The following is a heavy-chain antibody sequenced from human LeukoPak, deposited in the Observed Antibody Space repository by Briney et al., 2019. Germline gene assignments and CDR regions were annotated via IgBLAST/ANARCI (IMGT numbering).Heavy chain of an antibody. D-gene: IGHD3-9*01. Sequence: ASVKVSCKASGYTFTSYAMHWVRQAPGQRLEWMGWINAGNGNTKYSQKFQGRGTITRDTSASTAYMELSSLRSEDTAVYYCATSAGLRYFDWGFDYWGQGTLVTVSS. J-gene: IGHJ4*02. CDR3: ATSAGLRYFDWGFDY. CDR2: INAGNGNT. CDR1: GYTFTSYA. V-gene: IGHV1-3*01.